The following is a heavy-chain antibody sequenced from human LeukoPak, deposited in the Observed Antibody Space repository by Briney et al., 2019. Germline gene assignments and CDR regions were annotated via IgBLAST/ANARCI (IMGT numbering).Heavy chain of an antibody. V-gene: IGHV3-30*04. J-gene: IGHJ4*02. CDR1: GFTFSSYA. Sequence: GGSLRLSCAASGFTFSSYAMHWVRQAPGKGLEWVAVISYDGSNKYYADSVKGRFTISRDNSKNTLYLQMNSLRAEDTAVYYCARDQTRGYFDYWGQGTLVTVSS. CDR2: ISYDGSNK. CDR3: ARDQTRGYFDY.